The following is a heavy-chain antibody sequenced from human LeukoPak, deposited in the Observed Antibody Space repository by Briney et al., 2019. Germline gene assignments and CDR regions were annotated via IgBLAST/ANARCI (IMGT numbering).Heavy chain of an antibody. V-gene: IGHV3-33*01. Sequence: PGGSLRLSCAASGFTFSSYGMHWVRQAPGKGLEWVAVIWYDGSNKYYADSVKGRFTISRDNSKNPLYLQMNSLRAEDTAVYYCARGRPAEYSSGWYYYYYGMDVWGQGTTVTVSS. CDR1: GFTFSSYG. CDR3: ARGRPAEYSSGWYYYYYGMDV. D-gene: IGHD6-19*01. CDR2: IWYDGSNK. J-gene: IGHJ6*02.